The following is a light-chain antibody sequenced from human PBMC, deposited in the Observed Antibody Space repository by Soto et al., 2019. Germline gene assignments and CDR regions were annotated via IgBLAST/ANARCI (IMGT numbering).Light chain of an antibody. J-gene: IGLJ1*01. Sequence: QSALTQPASVSGSPGQAITSSCTGTSSDVGGYNYVSWYQQHPGKAPKLMIYDVSNRPSGVSNRFSGSKSVNTACLTISGLQDEDEADYYCSSYPSSSTLYVLGTGTKVTVL. CDR1: SSDVGGYNY. CDR2: DVS. CDR3: SSYPSSSTLYV. V-gene: IGLV2-14*01.